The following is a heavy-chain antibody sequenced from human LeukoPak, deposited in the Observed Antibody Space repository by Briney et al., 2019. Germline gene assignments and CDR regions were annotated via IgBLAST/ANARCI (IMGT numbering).Heavy chain of an antibody. V-gene: IGHV3-15*01. CDR3: TTYCSSTSCYRPRGYYYYYGMDV. Sequence: GGSLRLSCAASGFTFSNAWMSWVRQAPGKGLEWVGRIKSKTDGGTTDYAAPVKGRFTISRDDSKNTLYLQMNSLKTEDTAVYYCTTYCSSTSCYRPRGYYYYYGMDVWGQGTTVTVSS. CDR1: GFTFSNAW. J-gene: IGHJ6*02. D-gene: IGHD2-2*02. CDR2: IKSKTDGGTT.